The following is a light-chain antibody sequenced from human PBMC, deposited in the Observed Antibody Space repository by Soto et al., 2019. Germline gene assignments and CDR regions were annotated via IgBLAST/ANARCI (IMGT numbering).Light chain of an antibody. J-gene: IGKJ4*01. V-gene: IGKV1D-12*01. CDR2: AAS. CDR1: QDISSW. CDR3: QQADSFPLT. Sequence: DIQMTQSPSSVSASVGDRVIITCRASQDISSWLAWYQQKAREAPKLLIFAASRLHSGVPSRFSGSVSGTDFTLTITNLQPEDFATYYCQQADSFPLTFGGGTKVEIK.